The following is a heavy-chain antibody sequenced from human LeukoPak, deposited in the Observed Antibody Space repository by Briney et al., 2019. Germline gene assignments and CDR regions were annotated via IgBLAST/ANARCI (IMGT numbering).Heavy chain of an antibody. CDR2: ISGSGGST. J-gene: IGHJ4*02. CDR1: GFTFSSSA. CDR3: AKGGPQFFDY. Sequence: GGSLRLSCAASGFTFSSSAMSWVRQAPGKGLEWVSTISGSGGSTYSTDSVKGRFTISRDNSKSTLYLQMNSLRVEDTAIYYCAKGGPQFFDYWGQGTLVTVSS. D-gene: IGHD5-24*01. V-gene: IGHV3-23*01.